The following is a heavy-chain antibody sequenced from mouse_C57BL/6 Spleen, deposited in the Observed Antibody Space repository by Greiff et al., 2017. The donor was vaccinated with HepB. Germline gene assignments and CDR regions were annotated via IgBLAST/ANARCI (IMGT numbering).Heavy chain of an antibody. CDR1: GYTFTSYW. J-gene: IGHJ4*01. CDR2: IDPNSGGT. V-gene: IGHV1-72*01. Sequence: QVQLKQPGAELVKPGASVKLSCKASGYTFTSYWMHWVKQRPGRGLEWLGRIDPNSGGTKYNEKFKSKATLTVDKPSSTAYMQLSSLTSEDSAVYYCARWVDYHGSSRYAIDYWGQGTSVTVSS. D-gene: IGHD1-1*01. CDR3: ARWVDYHGSSRYAIDY.